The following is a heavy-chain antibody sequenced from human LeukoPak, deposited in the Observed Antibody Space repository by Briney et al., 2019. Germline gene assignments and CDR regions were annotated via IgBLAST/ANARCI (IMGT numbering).Heavy chain of an antibody. D-gene: IGHD5-12*01. CDR2: ISYDGSNK. J-gene: IGHJ4*02. Sequence: PGGSLRLSCAASGFTFSSYAMHWVRQAPGKELEWVAVISYDGSNKYYADSVKGRFTISRDNSKNTLYLQMNSLRAEDTAVYYCARDSGYDRPVFDYWGQGTLVTVSS. CDR1: GFTFSSYA. V-gene: IGHV3-30*04. CDR3: ARDSGYDRPVFDY.